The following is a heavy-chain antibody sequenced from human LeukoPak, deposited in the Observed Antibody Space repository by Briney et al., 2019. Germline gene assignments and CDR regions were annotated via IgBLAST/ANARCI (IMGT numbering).Heavy chain of an antibody. D-gene: IGHD3-22*01. CDR3: ARDLGYYDSSGYYPFDY. J-gene: IGHJ4*02. Sequence: GGSLRLSCAASGFTFSSYGMHWVRQAPGKGLEWVAFIRYDGSNKYYADSVKGRFTISRDNAKNSLYLQMNSLRAEDTAVYYCARDLGYYDSSGYYPFDYWGQGTLVTVSS. CDR1: GFTFSSYG. V-gene: IGHV3-30*02. CDR2: IRYDGSNK.